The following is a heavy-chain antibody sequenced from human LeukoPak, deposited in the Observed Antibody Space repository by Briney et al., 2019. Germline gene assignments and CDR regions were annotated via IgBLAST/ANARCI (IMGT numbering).Heavy chain of an antibody. Sequence: PSETLSLTCAVYGGSFNGYYWSWIRQPPGKGLEWIGEINHSGSTNYNPSLKSRVTISVDTSKNQFSLKLSSVTAADTAVYYCARASYYYGSGSLRKWGQGTLVTVSS. CDR1: GGSFNGYY. CDR2: INHSGST. D-gene: IGHD3-10*01. J-gene: IGHJ4*02. CDR3: ARASYYYGSGSLRK. V-gene: IGHV4-34*01.